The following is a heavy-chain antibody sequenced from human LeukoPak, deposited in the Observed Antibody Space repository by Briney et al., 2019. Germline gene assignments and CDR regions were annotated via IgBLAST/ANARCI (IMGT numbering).Heavy chain of an antibody. CDR3: ARAPSVTTTYGADY. J-gene: IGHJ4*02. D-gene: IGHD5-12*01. V-gene: IGHV3-74*01. Sequence: GGSLRLSCTASGFTFSSYWMHWVRQAPGKGLVWVSRINSDGGSTSYAHSVRGRFTISRDNSKNTLYLQMNSLRAEDTAVYYCARAPSVTTTYGADYWGQGTLVTVSS. CDR1: GFTFSSYW. CDR2: INSDGGST.